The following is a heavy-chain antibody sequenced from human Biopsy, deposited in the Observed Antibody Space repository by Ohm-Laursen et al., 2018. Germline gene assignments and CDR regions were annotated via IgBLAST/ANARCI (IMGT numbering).Heavy chain of an antibody. J-gene: IGHJ3*02. V-gene: IGHV3-11*01. Sequence: SLRLSCTASGFSFNDYYMSWIRQAPGKRLEWVSYISNSGGTIFYADSVKGRFTVSRDNAKNSLYLQMNSLRAEDTALYYCAKGQAPDGYNYAFDIWGQGTMLTVSS. D-gene: IGHD5-24*01. CDR1: GFSFNDYY. CDR3: AKGQAPDGYNYAFDI. CDR2: ISNSGGTI.